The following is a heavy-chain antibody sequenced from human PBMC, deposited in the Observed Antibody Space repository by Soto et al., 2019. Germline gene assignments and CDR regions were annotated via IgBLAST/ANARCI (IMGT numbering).Heavy chain of an antibody. CDR2: IWYDGSNK. V-gene: IGHV3-33*01. J-gene: IGHJ6*02. CDR3: ARDGEQQLRRGMDV. D-gene: IGHD6-13*01. CDR1: GFTFSSYG. Sequence: QVQLVESGGGVVQPGRSLRLSCAASGFTFSSYGMHWVRQAPGKGLEWVAVIWYDGSNKYYADSVKGRFTISRDNSKDTLYLQKNRLRAEGTAVYYCARDGEQQLRRGMDVWGQGTTVTVA.